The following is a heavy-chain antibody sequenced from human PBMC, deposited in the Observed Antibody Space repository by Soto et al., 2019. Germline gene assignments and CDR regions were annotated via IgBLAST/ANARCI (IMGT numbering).Heavy chain of an antibody. J-gene: IGHJ3*02. D-gene: IGHD6-13*01. V-gene: IGHV4-59*08. Sequence: PSETLSLTCTVSDGSISNYYWSWIRQPPGKGLEWNGYIYYSGSTNYNPSLKNRVTFSVDTSKNQFSLKLNSLAAAETAVYYCARRPAAEAFDIWGQGTMVTVSS. CDR2: IYYSGST. CDR1: DGSISNYY. CDR3: ARRPAAEAFDI.